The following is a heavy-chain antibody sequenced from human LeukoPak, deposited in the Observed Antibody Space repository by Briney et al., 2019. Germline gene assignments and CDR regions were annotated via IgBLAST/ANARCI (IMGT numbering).Heavy chain of an antibody. CDR2: INSDGSST. CDR3: ARGPLRGYYGSGSYYALGPDMDV. D-gene: IGHD3-10*01. CDR1: GFTFSSYW. Sequence: PGGSLRLSCAASGFTFSSYWMHWVRQAPGKGLVWVSRINSDGSSTSYADSVKGRFTISRDNAKNTLYLQMNSLRAEDTAVYYCARGPLRGYYGSGSYYALGPDMDVWGKGTTVTVSS. V-gene: IGHV3-74*01. J-gene: IGHJ6*03.